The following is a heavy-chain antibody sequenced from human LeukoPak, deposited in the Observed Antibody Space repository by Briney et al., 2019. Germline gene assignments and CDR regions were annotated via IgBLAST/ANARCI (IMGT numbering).Heavy chain of an antibody. J-gene: IGHJ5*02. D-gene: IGHD4-17*01. V-gene: IGHV1-69*05. CDR2: IIPIFGTA. CDR3: ARDYGDYGGFDP. Sequence: AVKVSCKASGGTFSSYAISWVRQAPGQGVEWMGGIIPIFGTANYAQKFQGRVTITTDESTSTAYMELSSLRSEDTAVYYCARDYGDYGGFDPWGQGTLVTVSS. CDR1: GGTFSSYA.